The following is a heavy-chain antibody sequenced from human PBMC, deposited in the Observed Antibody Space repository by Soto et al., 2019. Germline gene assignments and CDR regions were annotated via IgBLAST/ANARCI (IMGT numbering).Heavy chain of an antibody. CDR1: GYRFSNYW. D-gene: IGHD6-19*01. V-gene: IGHV5-51*01. CDR2: IYRGDSDI. CDR3: ARPIAVSGQYGLDV. J-gene: IGHJ6*02. Sequence: PGESLKISCKGSGYRFSNYWIAWVRQRPGKGLEWMGIIYRGDSDIRYSPSFQGQVTISADKSINTAYLQWSSLKASDTATYYCARPIAVSGQYGLDVWGQGTTVTVSS.